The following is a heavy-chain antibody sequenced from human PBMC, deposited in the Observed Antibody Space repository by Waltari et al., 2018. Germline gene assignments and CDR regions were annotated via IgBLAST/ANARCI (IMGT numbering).Heavy chain of an antibody. D-gene: IGHD3-22*01. J-gene: IGHJ4*02. CDR2: ISWDGGST. CDR3: AKEDSSGYYFLFDY. V-gene: IGHV3-43D*04. Sequence: EVQLVESGGVVVQPGGSLRLSCAASGFPFDDYAMHWVRQAPGKGLEWVSLISWDGGSTYYADSVKGRFTISRDNSKNSLYLQMNSLRAEDTALYYCAKEDSSGYYFLFDYWGQGTLVTVSS. CDR1: GFPFDDYA.